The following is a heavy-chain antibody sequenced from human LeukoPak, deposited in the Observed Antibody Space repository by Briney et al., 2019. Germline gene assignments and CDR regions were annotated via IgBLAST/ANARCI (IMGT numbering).Heavy chain of an antibody. V-gene: IGHV1-8*01. CDR2: MNPNGGNT. D-gene: IGHD5-12*01. CDR3: TRGPYDGWFDP. Sequence: ASVKVSCKASGYTFTSYDINWVRQAPGQGLEWMGWMNPNGGNTGNAQKFRGRVTTTGTTSKSTAFMELTSTSAETTAYYYWTRGPYDGWFDPWGQGTLFTVSS. CDR1: GYTFTSYD. J-gene: IGHJ5*02.